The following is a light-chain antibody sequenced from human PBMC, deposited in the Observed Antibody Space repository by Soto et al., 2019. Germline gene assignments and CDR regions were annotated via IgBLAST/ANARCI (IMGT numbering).Light chain of an antibody. Sequence: DIVLTQSPGTLSLSPGERATLSCRASQTVDSNFLAWYQQKPGQAPRLLIYAPSPRATGIPDRFSGIGSRTAFTLTISRLALEDFAVYYCLKYGSSPGWTFGPGTKVEIK. CDR1: QTVDSNF. CDR3: LKYGSSPGWT. V-gene: IGKV3-20*01. J-gene: IGKJ1*01. CDR2: APS.